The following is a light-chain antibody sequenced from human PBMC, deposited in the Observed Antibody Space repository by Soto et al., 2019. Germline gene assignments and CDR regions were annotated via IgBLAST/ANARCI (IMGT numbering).Light chain of an antibody. J-gene: IGLJ1*01. Sequence: QSALTQPASVSGSPGQSITISRSGTSSDVGGYNYVSWYQQHPGKAPKVMIYDVSNRPSGVSNRFSGSKSGNTASLTISGLQAEDEADYYCYSYTTSSTYVFGTGTKVTVL. CDR2: DVS. V-gene: IGLV2-14*01. CDR3: YSYTTSSTYV. CDR1: SSDVGGYNY.